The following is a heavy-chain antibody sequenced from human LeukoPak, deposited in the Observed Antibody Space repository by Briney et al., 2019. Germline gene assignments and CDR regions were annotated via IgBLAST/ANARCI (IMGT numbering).Heavy chain of an antibody. Sequence: PSETLSLTCTVSGGSISSYYWSWIRQPAGKGLEWIGRIYTSGSTTYNPSRKSRVSMSVDTSKNQFSLKLSSVTAADTAVYYCARGTAARFFDYGAQETLVTVSS. J-gene: IGHJ4*02. V-gene: IGHV4-4*07. D-gene: IGHD6-6*01. CDR2: IYTSGST. CDR3: ARGTAARFFDY. CDR1: GGSISSYY.